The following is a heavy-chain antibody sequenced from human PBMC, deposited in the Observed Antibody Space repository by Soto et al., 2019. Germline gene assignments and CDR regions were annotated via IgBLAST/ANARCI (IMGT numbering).Heavy chain of an antibody. Sequence: QVPLVQSGAEVKKPGASVKVSCKASGYTFTSYGVNWVRQAPGQGLEWRGWIRSYNNSTNYAQKLQGRVTMTTDTSTNTAYMELRSLRSDDTAVYYCARHGNGDDYWGQGTLVTVSS. CDR1: GYTFTSYG. CDR2: IRSYNNST. J-gene: IGHJ4*02. V-gene: IGHV1-18*01. D-gene: IGHD2-8*01. CDR3: ARHGNGDDY.